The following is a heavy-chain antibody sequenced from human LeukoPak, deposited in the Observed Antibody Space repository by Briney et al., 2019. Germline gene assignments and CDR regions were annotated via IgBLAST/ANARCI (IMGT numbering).Heavy chain of an antibody. CDR3: ARGGSGTYYHY. J-gene: IGHJ4*02. CDR1: GGSISSYY. V-gene: IGHV4-59*01. CDR2: IYYSGST. D-gene: IGHD1-26*01. Sequence: PSETLSLTCTVSGGSISSYYWSWIRQPPGKGLEWIGYIYYSGSTSYNPSLKSRVTISVDTSKNQFSLKLSSVTAADTAVYYCARGGSGTYYHYWGQGTLVT.